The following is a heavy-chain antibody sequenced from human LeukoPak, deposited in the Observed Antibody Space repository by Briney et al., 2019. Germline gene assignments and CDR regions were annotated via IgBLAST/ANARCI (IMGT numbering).Heavy chain of an antibody. J-gene: IGHJ4*02. CDR3: ARDPLRHYYGSGLFDY. Sequence: GASVKVSCKASGYTFTSYGISWVRQAPGQGLEWMGWISAYNGNTNYAQKLQGRVTMTTDTSTSTAYMELRSLRSDDTAVYYCARDPLRHYYGSGLFDYGGQGTLVTVSS. CDR2: ISAYNGNT. V-gene: IGHV1-18*01. D-gene: IGHD3-10*01. CDR1: GYTFTSYG.